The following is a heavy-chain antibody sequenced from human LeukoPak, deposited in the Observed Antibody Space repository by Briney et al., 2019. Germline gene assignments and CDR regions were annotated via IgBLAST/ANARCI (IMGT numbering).Heavy chain of an antibody. J-gene: IGHJ4*02. V-gene: IGHV4-4*09. Sequence: PSETLSLTRTVSGGSISSYYWSWIRQPPGKGLEWIGYIYTSGSTNYNPSLKSRVTISVDTSKNQFSLKLSSVTAADTAVYYCARHSSSSWYGLLDYCGQGTLVTVSS. D-gene: IGHD6-13*01. CDR1: GGSISSYY. CDR2: IYTSGST. CDR3: ARHSSSSWYGLLDY.